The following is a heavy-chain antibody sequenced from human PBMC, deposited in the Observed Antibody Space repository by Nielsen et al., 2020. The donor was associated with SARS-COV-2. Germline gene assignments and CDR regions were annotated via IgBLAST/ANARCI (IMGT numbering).Heavy chain of an antibody. CDR3: ARATYCSSTNCYVGFDP. J-gene: IGHJ5*02. Sequence: GESLKISCKGSGYSFTSHWIGWVRQMPGKGLEWMGIIYPGDSDTRYSPSFQGQVTISADKSISTAYLQWSSLKASDTAMYYCARATYCSSTNCYVGFDPWGQGTLVTVSS. D-gene: IGHD2-2*01. CDR2: IYPGDSDT. V-gene: IGHV5-51*01. CDR1: GYSFTSHW.